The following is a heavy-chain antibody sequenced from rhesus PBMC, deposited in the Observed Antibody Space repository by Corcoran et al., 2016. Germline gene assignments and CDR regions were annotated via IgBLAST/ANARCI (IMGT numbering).Heavy chain of an antibody. CDR3: ARTLSLDY. Sequence: QVQLQGSGPGLVKPSETLSHTCAVSGYAISRGYGWIWISQPPGKGLEWIGYIGGTSGSTNYNPSLKIRVTISKDTSKNQFSLKLSSVSAADTAVYYCARTLSLDYWGQGVLVTVSS. CDR1: GYAISRGYG. J-gene: IGHJ4*01. V-gene: IGHV4-127*01. CDR2: IGGTSGST.